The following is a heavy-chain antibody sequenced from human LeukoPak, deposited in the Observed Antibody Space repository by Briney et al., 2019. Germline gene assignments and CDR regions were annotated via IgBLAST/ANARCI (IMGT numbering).Heavy chain of an antibody. Sequence: GASVKVSCKASGYTFTSYYMHWVRQAPGQGLEWMGIINPSGGSTSYTQKFQGRVTMTRDMSTSTVYVELSSLRSEDTAVYYCARGLPLLYYDSSGYYSPLFDYWGQGTLVTVSS. CDR1: GYTFTSYY. V-gene: IGHV1-46*01. D-gene: IGHD3-22*01. CDR3: ARGLPLLYYDSSGYYSPLFDY. CDR2: INPSGGST. J-gene: IGHJ4*02.